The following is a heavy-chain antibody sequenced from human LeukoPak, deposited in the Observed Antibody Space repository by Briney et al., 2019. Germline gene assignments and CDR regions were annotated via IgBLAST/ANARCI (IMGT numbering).Heavy chain of an antibody. V-gene: IGHV3-9*01. Sequence: PGRSLRLSCAASGFTFDDYATHWVRQAPGKGLEWVSGISWNSGSIGYADSVKGRFTISRDNAKNSLYLQMNSLRAEDTALYYCAKDRLGARTTGIAAAGPDYWGQGTLVTVSS. CDR1: GFTFDDYA. J-gene: IGHJ4*02. CDR3: AKDRLGARTTGIAAAGPDY. D-gene: IGHD6-13*01. CDR2: ISWNSGSI.